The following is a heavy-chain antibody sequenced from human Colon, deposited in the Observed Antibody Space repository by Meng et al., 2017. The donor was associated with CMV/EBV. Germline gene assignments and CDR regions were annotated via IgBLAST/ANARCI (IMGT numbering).Heavy chain of an antibody. Sequence: QGQQVQLGAEVKKPGASVKVSCKASGYTFTGYYMHWVRQAPGQGLEWMGWINPNSGGTNYAQKFQGRVTMTRDTSISTAYMELSRLRSDDTAVYYCATVSSGYYLYFQHWGQGTLVTVSS. CDR2: INPNSGGT. CDR1: GYTFTGYY. J-gene: IGHJ1*01. D-gene: IGHD3-22*01. CDR3: ATVSSGYYLYFQH. V-gene: IGHV1-2*02.